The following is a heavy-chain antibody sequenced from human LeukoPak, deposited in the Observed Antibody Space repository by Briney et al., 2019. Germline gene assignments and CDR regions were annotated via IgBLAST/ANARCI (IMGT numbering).Heavy chain of an antibody. CDR1: GFTFSSYS. Sequence: GGSLRLYCAAPGFTFSSYSMNWVRQAPGKGLEWVSGIRSAVDTTHYADSVKGRFIISRDNSKNTLSLQLNSLRPEDTALYYCAKHFCTGLDCSLFDSWGQGTLVTVSS. J-gene: IGHJ4*02. CDR3: AKHFCTGLDCSLFDS. D-gene: IGHD3/OR15-3a*01. CDR2: IRSAVDTT. V-gene: IGHV3-23*01.